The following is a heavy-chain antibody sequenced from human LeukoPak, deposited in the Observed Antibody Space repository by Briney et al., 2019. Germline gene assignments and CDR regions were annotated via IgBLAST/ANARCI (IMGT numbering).Heavy chain of an antibody. CDR1: GFTFSSYG. V-gene: IGHV3-23*01. D-gene: IGHD1-26*01. J-gene: IGHJ4*02. Sequence: GGSLRLSCAASGFTFSSYGMHWVRQAPGKGLEWVSAISGSGGSTYYADSVKGRFTISRDNSKNTLYLQMNSLRAEDTAVYYCAKDALWASGSPIDYWGQGTLVTVSS. CDR3: AKDALWASGSPIDY. CDR2: ISGSGGST.